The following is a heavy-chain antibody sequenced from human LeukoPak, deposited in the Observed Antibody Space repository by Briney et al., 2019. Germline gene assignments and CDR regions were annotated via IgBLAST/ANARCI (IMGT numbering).Heavy chain of an antibody. J-gene: IGHJ3*02. D-gene: IGHD1-26*01. Sequence: ASVKVSCKASGYTFTGYYMHWVRQAPGQGLEWMGWINPNSGGTNYAQKFQGRVTMTRDTSISTAYMELSRLRSDDTAVYYCARGVVGSYYTSDAFDIWGQGTMVTVSS. CDR1: GYTFTGYY. V-gene: IGHV1-2*02. CDR3: ARGVVGSYYTSDAFDI. CDR2: INPNSGGT.